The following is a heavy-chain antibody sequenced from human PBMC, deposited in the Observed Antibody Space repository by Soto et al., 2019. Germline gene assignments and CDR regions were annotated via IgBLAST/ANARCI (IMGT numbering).Heavy chain of an antibody. CDR3: ARGAQGFFPVSGIYFYFDH. CDR1: GYIFTDHL. J-gene: IGHJ4*02. Sequence: ASEKVSCKTSGYIFTDHLSHWVRQSPGKGLQWVGWVHPDSGGTNVAQAFQYRVTMTADTSITTAYMDLARLRPEVTAIFYCARGAQGFFPVSGIYFYFDHWGQAPPVTVSS. V-gene: IGHV1-2*02. CDR2: VHPDSGGT. D-gene: IGHD3-22*01.